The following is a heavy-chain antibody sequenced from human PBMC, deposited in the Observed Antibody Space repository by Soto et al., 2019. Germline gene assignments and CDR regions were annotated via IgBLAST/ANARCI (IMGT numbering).Heavy chain of an antibody. CDR2: INPNSGGT. V-gene: IGHV1-2*02. CDR1: GYTFTAYY. J-gene: IGHJ4*02. D-gene: IGHD3-22*01. CDR3: ARVHYDSVPADY. Sequence: AAVKVSCKASGYTFTAYYMHWVRQAPGQGLEWMGWINPNSGGTNYAQKFQGRVTMTRDTSISTAYMELSRLRSDDTAVYYCARVHYDSVPADYWGQGTQVTVSS.